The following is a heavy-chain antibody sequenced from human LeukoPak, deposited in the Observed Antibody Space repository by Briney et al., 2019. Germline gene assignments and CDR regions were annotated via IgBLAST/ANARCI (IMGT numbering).Heavy chain of an antibody. J-gene: IGHJ4*02. D-gene: IGHD6-13*01. CDR1: GFTFSNAW. Sequence: PGGSLRLSCAASGFTFSNAWMSWVRQAPGKGLEGIGRIKSKTDGGTTDYAAPVKGRFTISRDDSKNTLYLQMNSLKTEDTAVYYCPTIRGYSSSWPFDYWGQGILVTVSS. CDR2: IKSKTDGGTT. V-gene: IGHV3-15*01. CDR3: PTIRGYSSSWPFDY.